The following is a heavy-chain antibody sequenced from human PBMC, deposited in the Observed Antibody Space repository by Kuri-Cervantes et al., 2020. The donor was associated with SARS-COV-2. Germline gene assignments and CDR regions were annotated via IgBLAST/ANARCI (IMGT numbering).Heavy chain of an antibody. Sequence: GGSLRLSCAASGFHFSSHGMHWVRQAPGKGLEWVGRIKSKTDGGTTDYAAPVKGRFTISRDDSKNTLYLQMNSLRAEDTAVYYCAKEISTTGHRYFYGMDVWGQGTTVTVSS. D-gene: IGHD2/OR15-2a*01. CDR2: IKSKTDGGTT. J-gene: IGHJ6*02. V-gene: IGHV3-15*01. CDR3: AKEISTTGHRYFYGMDV. CDR1: GFHFSSHG.